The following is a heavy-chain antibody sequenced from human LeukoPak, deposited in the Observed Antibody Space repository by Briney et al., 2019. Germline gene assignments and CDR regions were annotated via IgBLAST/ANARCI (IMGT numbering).Heavy chain of an antibody. V-gene: IGHV4-39*07. D-gene: IGHD3-10*01. J-gene: IGHJ4*02. CDR3: ARDVQSHGGFGET. CDR2: IYYSGST. CDR1: GGSISSSSYY. Sequence: PSETLSLACTVSGGSISSSSYYWGWIRQPPGKGLEWIRSIYYSGSTYYNPSLKSRVTISVDTSKNQFSLKLSSVTAADTAVYYCARDVQSHGGFGETWGQGTLVTVSS.